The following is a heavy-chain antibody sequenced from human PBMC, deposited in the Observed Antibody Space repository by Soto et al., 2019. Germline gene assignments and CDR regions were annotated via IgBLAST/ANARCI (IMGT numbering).Heavy chain of an antibody. CDR3: TTDRHYVILTGYYKHFDY. CDR2: IKSKTDGGTT. CDR1: GFTFSNAW. D-gene: IGHD3-9*01. V-gene: IGHV3-15*05. J-gene: IGHJ4*02. Sequence: EVQLVESGGGLVKPGGSLRLSCAASGFTFSNAWMSWVRQAPGKGLEWVGRIKSKTDGGTTDYAAPVKGRFTISRDDSITTRYLQMNSLKTEDTAVYYFTTDRHYVILTGYYKHFDYWCQGTLVTVSS.